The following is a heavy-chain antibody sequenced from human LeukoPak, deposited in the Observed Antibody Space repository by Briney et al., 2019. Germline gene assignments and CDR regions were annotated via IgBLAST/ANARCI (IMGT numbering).Heavy chain of an antibody. CDR1: GLTFSSYA. J-gene: IGHJ4*02. CDR3: AKGPRYCSSTSCVLY. CDR2: ISGSGGST. D-gene: IGHD2-2*01. V-gene: IGHV3-23*01. Sequence: QSGGSLRLSCAASGLTFSSYAMSWVRQAPGKGLEWVSAISGSGGSTYYADSVKGRFTISRDNSKNTLYLQMNSLRAEDTAVYYCAKGPRYCSSTSCVLYWGQGTLVTVSS.